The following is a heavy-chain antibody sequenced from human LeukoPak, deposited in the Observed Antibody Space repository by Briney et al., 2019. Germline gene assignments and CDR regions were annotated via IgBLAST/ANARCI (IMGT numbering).Heavy chain of an antibody. J-gene: IGHJ4*02. Sequence: ASVKVSCKASGYTFTSYGISWVRQAPGQALEWMGWISAYNGNTNYAQKLQGRVTMTTDTSTSTAYMELRSLRSDDTAGYYCARMTYSSGWYDLDYWGQGTLVTVSS. V-gene: IGHV1-18*01. CDR2: ISAYNGNT. D-gene: IGHD6-19*01. CDR1: GYTFTSYG. CDR3: ARMTYSSGWYDLDY.